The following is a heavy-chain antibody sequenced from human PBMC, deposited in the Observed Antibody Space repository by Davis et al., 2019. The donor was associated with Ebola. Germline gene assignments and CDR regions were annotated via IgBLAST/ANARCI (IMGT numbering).Heavy chain of an antibody. D-gene: IGHD3-3*01. CDR1: GFTFSSYW. Sequence: GGSLRLSCAASGFTFSSYWMSWVRQAPGKGLEWVAIIKQDGSEKYYVDSVKGRFTISRDNAKNSLYLQMNSLRAEDTAVYYCAGTPYYDFWSGHYWYYGMDVWGQGTTVTVSS. V-gene: IGHV3-7*03. J-gene: IGHJ6*02. CDR3: AGTPYYDFWSGHYWYYGMDV. CDR2: IKQDGSEK.